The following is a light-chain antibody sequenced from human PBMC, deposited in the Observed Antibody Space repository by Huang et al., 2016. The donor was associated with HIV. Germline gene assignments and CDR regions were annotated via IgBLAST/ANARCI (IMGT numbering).Light chain of an antibody. CDR3: QQYGGSPFT. Sequence: EIVLTQSPGTLSLSPGERATLSCRASQSVSSNYLAWYQQKPGQAPRLLIYGASSRAAGIPDRFSGSGSGTDFTLTISRLEPADFAVYYCQQYGGSPFTFGPGTKVDIK. CDR2: GAS. J-gene: IGKJ3*01. V-gene: IGKV3-20*01. CDR1: QSVSSNY.